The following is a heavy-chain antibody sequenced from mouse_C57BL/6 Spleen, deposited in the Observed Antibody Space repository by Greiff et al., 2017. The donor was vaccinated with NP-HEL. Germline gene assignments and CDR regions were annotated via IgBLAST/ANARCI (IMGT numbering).Heavy chain of an antibody. CDR1: GFTFSDYG. Sequence: DVQLVESGGGLVKPGGSLKLSCAASGFTFSDYGMHWVRQAPEKGLEWVAYISSGSSTIYYADTVKGRFTIPRDNAKNTLFLQMTSLRSEDTAMYYCTRRNYYGRSTGYFDVWGTGTTVTVSS. J-gene: IGHJ1*03. D-gene: IGHD1-1*01. V-gene: IGHV5-17*01. CDR3: TRRNYYGRSTGYFDV. CDR2: ISSGSSTI.